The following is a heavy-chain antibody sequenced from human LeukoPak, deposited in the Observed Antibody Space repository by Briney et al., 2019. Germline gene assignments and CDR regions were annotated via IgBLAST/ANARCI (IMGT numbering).Heavy chain of an antibody. V-gene: IGHV3-23*01. CDR3: AHPSTPDYGGLDY. D-gene: IGHD4-17*01. J-gene: IGHJ4*02. Sequence: GGSLRLSCAASGFTFRLYVMTWVRQAPGKGLEWVSAITGSGGRIYYADSVRGRFTISRDNSKNTLYLQMNSLRAEDTAVYYCAHPSTPDYGGLDYWGQGILVTVSS. CDR2: ITGSGGRI. CDR1: GFTFRLYV.